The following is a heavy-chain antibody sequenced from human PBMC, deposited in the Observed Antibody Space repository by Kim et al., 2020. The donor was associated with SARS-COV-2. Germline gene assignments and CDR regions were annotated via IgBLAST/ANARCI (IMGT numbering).Heavy chain of an antibody. Sequence: ASVKVSCKASGYTFTSYGISWVRQAPGQGLEWMGWISGYNGNTKYAQKFQGRVTMTTDTSTNTAYMELRSLRSDDTAVYYCAREAAAARPPVTDYWGQGTLVTVSS. V-gene: IGHV1-18*04. CDR1: GYTFTSYG. CDR3: AREAAAARPPVTDY. J-gene: IGHJ4*02. CDR2: ISGYNGNT. D-gene: IGHD6-13*01.